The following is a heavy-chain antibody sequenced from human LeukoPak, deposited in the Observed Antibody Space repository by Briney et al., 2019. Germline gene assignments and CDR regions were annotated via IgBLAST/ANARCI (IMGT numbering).Heavy chain of an antibody. D-gene: IGHD3-22*01. CDR1: GFTFSSYA. CDR2: ISGSGGST. V-gene: IGHV3-23*01. Sequence: GGSLRLSCAASGFTFSSYAMSWVRQAPGKGLEWVSAISGSGGSTYYADSVKGRFTISRDNSKKTLYLQMNSLRAEDTAVYYCARAMGMGGYYYDYWGQGTLVTVSS. J-gene: IGHJ4*02. CDR3: ARAMGMGGYYYDY.